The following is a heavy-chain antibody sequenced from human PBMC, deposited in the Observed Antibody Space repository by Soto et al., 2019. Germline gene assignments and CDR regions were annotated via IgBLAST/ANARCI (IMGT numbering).Heavy chain of an antibody. Sequence: ASVKVSCKASGGTFSSYTISWVRQAPGQGLEWMGWISAYNGNTNYAQKLQGRVTMTTDTSTSTAYMELRSLRSDDTAVYYCARLGYRGSYYYYYYGMDVWGQGTTVTVSS. CDR1: GGTFSSYT. CDR2: ISAYNGNT. V-gene: IGHV1-18*01. D-gene: IGHD4-4*01. CDR3: ARLGYRGSYYYYYYGMDV. J-gene: IGHJ6*02.